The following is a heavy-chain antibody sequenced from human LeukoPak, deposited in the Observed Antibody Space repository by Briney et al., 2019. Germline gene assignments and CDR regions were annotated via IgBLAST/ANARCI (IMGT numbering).Heavy chain of an antibody. CDR3: ARADDFWSGYFPPHYGMDV. D-gene: IGHD3-3*01. J-gene: IGHJ6*02. Sequence: GSLRLSCTASGFTFSSYSMNWVRQAPGKGLEWVSSISSSSTYIYYADSVKGRFTISRDNAKNSLYLQMNSLRAEDTAVYYCARADDFWSGYFPPHYGMDVWGQGTTVTVSS. V-gene: IGHV3-21*01. CDR1: GFTFSSYS. CDR2: ISSSSTYI.